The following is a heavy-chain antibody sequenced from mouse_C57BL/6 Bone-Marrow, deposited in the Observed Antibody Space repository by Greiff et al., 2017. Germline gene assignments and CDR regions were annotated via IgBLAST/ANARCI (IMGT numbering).Heavy chain of an antibody. V-gene: IGHV1-85*01. CDR2: IYPRDGST. CDR3: ASPLYYPFFDV. CDR1: GYTFTSYD. Sequence: VQLVESGPELVKPGASVKLSCKASGYTFTSYDINWVKQRPGQGLEWIGWIYPRDGSTKYNEKFKGKATLTVDTSSSTAYMELHSLTSEDSAVYFCASPLYYPFFDVWGTGTTVTVSS. J-gene: IGHJ1*03. D-gene: IGHD2-1*01.